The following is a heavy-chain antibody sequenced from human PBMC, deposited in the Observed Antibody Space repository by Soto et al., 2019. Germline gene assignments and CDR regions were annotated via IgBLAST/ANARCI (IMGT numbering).Heavy chain of an antibody. CDR2: IGTAGDP. J-gene: IGHJ6*02. D-gene: IGHD3-22*01. CDR3: ARADYDSSGYYFDAMDV. Sequence: GGSLRLSCVASGFILSGYDMHWVRQATGEGLEWVSAIGTAGDPYYSGSVKGRFTISRGNAENSVYLQMNSLRAGDTAVYYCARADYDSSGYYFDAMDVWSPGTTVTVS. V-gene: IGHV3-13*05. CDR1: GFILSGYD.